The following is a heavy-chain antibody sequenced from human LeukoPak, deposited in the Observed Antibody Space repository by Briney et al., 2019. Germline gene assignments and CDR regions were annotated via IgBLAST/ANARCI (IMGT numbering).Heavy chain of an antibody. CDR3: ARVTDGSGQFDY. V-gene: IGHV3-66*01. CDR1: GLTVFTNY. Sequence: GGSLRLSCTASGLTVFTNYMSWVRQAPGKGLEWVSLISSGGSTYYADSVRDRFTISRDNSKNTLYLQMNNLRAEDTAVYYCARVTDGSGQFDYWGQGTLVTVSS. J-gene: IGHJ4*02. D-gene: IGHD3-10*01. CDR2: ISSGGST.